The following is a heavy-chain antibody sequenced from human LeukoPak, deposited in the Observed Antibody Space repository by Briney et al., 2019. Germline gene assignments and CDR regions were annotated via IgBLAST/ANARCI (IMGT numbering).Heavy chain of an antibody. Sequence: ASVKVSCKASGYTFTSYGISWVRQAPGQGLEWMGWISAYNGNTKYAQKLQGRVTMTTDTSTSTAYMELRSLRSDDTAVYYCARDPKLYGSGNSDAFDIWGQGTMVTVSS. J-gene: IGHJ3*02. CDR3: ARDPKLYGSGNSDAFDI. D-gene: IGHD3-10*01. CDR2: ISAYNGNT. CDR1: GYTFTSYG. V-gene: IGHV1-18*01.